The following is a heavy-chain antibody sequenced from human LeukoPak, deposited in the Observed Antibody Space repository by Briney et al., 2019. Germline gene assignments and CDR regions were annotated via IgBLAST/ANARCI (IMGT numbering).Heavy chain of an antibody. CDR2: MNLNSGNT. CDR1: GYTFTSYD. J-gene: IGHJ5*02. D-gene: IGHD6-13*01. Sequence: ASVKVSCKASGYTFTSYDINWVRQATGQGLEWMGWMNLNSGNTGYAQKFQGRVTMTRNTSISTAYMELSSLRSEDTAVYYCARGRRSSSWNKLTPWGQGTLVTVSS. CDR3: ARGRRSSSWNKLTP. V-gene: IGHV1-8*01.